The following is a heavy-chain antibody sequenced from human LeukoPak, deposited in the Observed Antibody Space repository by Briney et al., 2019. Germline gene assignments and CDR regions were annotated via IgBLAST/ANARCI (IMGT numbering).Heavy chain of an antibody. CDR2: ISHDGSNK. D-gene: IGHD1-1*01. CDR3: SKGQLLYRLIDY. V-gene: IGHV3-30*18. CDR1: GFIFSTFG. Sequence: GGSLRLSCAASGFIFSTFGMHWVRQAPGKGLEWVAFISHDGSNKYYADSVKGRLTISRDNSKNTLYLQMNSLRAEDTAVYYCSKGQLLYRLIDYWGQGTLVTVSS. J-gene: IGHJ4*02.